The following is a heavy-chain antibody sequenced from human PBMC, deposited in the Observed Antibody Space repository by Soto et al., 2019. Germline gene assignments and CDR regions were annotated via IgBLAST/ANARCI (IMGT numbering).Heavy chain of an antibody. CDR1: GFTFSSYW. CDR3: ARDLSGQSDY. CDR2: TIPDGVRT. Sequence: GGSLRLSCAASGFTFSSYWMHWVRQAPGKGLVWVSNTIPDGVRTNYADSVKGRFTISRDNAKNTLYLQMNSLRAEDTAVYYCARDLSGQSDYWGQGVLVTVSS. D-gene: IGHD3-16*02. J-gene: IGHJ4*02. V-gene: IGHV3-74*01.